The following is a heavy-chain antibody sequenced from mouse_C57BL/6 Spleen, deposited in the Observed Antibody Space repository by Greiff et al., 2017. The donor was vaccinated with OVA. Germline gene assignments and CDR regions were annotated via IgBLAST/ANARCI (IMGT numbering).Heavy chain of an antibody. CDR2: IDPSDSET. J-gene: IGHJ1*03. D-gene: IGHD1-1*01. V-gene: IGHV1-52*01. Sequence: QVQLQQPGAELVRPGSSVKLSCKASGYTFTSYWMHWVKQRPIQGLEWIGNIDPSDSETHYNQKFKDKATLTVDKSSSTAYMQLSSLTSEDSAVYCCAWVYYGSSYPDFDVWGTGTTVTVSS. CDR1: GYTFTSYW. CDR3: AWVYYGSSYPDFDV.